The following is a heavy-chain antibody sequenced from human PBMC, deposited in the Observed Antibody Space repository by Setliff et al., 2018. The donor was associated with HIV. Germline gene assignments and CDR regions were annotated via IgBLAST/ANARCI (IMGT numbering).Heavy chain of an antibody. CDR2: IRSSSSTI. CDR3: ARESHYDFWSGYPKLNYYYMDV. CDR1: GFSFSSYS. V-gene: IGHV3-48*01. D-gene: IGHD3-3*01. J-gene: IGHJ6*03. Sequence: GGSLRLSCAASGFSFSSYSMNWVRQAPGKGLEWVPYIRSSSSTIYYADSVKGRFTISRDNAKNSLYLQMNSLRAEDTAVYYCARESHYDFWSGYPKLNYYYMDVWGKGTAVTVSS.